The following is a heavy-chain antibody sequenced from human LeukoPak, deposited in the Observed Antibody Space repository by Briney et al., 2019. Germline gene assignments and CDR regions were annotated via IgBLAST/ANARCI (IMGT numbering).Heavy chain of an antibody. CDR1: GYTFTIYA. CDR3: AKDGPRGYCTNGVCYLFDY. Sequence: QPGGSLRLSCAASGYTFTIYAMSWVPHAPGKGLEWVSANSGSGGSTYYADSVKGRFTIARDNSKNTLYLQMNSLRAEDTAVYYCAKDGPRGYCTNGVCYLFDYWGEGSLVTVSS. CDR2: NSGSGGST. V-gene: IGHV3-23*01. J-gene: IGHJ4*02. D-gene: IGHD2-8*01.